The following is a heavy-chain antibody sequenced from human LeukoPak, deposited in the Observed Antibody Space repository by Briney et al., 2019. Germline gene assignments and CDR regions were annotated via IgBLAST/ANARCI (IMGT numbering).Heavy chain of an antibody. CDR1: GFTFSNYA. CDR3: AKVTDFWSGYFYYFDY. J-gene: IGHJ4*02. Sequence: PGGSPRLSCAASGFTFSNYAMHWIRQAPGKGLEWVSAISGSGGSTYYADSVKGRFTISRDNSKNTLYLQMNSLRAEDTAVYYCAKVTDFWSGYFYYFDYWGQGTLVTVSS. CDR2: ISGSGGST. V-gene: IGHV3-23*01. D-gene: IGHD3-3*01.